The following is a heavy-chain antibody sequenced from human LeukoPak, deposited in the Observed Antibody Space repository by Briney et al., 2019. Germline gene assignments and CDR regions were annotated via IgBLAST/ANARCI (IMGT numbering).Heavy chain of an antibody. V-gene: IGHV3-7*01. Sequence: GGSLRLSCAASGFTFSSYWMTWVRQAPGKGLEWVANIREDGSEKYYVDTVKGRFTISRDNAKNSLYLQVNSLRAEDTAVYYCARLNYDFWSGVWEGYYMDVWGKGTTVTVSS. CDR3: ARLNYDFWSGVWEGYYMDV. J-gene: IGHJ6*03. D-gene: IGHD3-3*01. CDR1: GFTFSSYW. CDR2: IREDGSEK.